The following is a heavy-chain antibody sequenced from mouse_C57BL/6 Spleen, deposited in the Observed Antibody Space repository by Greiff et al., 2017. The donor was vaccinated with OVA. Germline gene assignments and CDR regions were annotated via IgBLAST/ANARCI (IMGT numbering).Heavy chain of an antibody. CDR2: IDPSDSYT. V-gene: IGHV1-69*01. CDR1: GSTFTSYW. D-gene: IGHD1-1*01. Sequence: VQLQQPGAELVMPGASVKLSCKASGSTFTSYWMHWVKQRPGQGLEWIGEIDPSDSYTNYNQKFKGKSTLTVDKSSSTAYMQLSSLTSEDSAVYYCARGTTVVARYWYFDVWGTGTTVTVSS. J-gene: IGHJ1*03. CDR3: ARGTTVVARYWYFDV.